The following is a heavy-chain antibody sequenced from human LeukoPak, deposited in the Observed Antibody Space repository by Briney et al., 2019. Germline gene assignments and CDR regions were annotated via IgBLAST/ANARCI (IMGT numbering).Heavy chain of an antibody. CDR3: ARDGGDQKNDAFDI. D-gene: IGHD2-21*02. Sequence: GASVKVSCKASGYIFTDYYMHWVRQAPGQELGWMGRINPNSGGTNYAQKFQGRVTITADESTSTAYMELSSLRSEDTAVYYCARDGGDQKNDAFDIWGQGTMVTVSS. V-gene: IGHV1/OR15-1*04. CDR2: INPNSGGT. J-gene: IGHJ3*02. CDR1: GYIFTDYY.